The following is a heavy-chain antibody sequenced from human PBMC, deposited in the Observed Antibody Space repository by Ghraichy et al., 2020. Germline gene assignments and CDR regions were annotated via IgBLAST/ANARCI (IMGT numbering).Heavy chain of an antibody. CDR3: AREGLGGTSDY. D-gene: IGHD3-10*01. Sequence: GGSLRLSCAVSGFTFSGYGMYWVRQVPGEGLVWVSSIKNDGTVTNYAESVKGRFTISRDNAKNMVYLQMNSLRADDTAVYYCAREGLGGTSDYWGQGTLVTVSS. J-gene: IGHJ4*02. V-gene: IGHV3-74*01. CDR1: GFTFSGYG. CDR2: IKNDGTVT.